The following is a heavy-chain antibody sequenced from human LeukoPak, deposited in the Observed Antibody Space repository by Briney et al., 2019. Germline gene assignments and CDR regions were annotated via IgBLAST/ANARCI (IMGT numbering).Heavy chain of an antibody. CDR2: IYYSGST. CDR1: GGSISSYY. Sequence: SETLSLTCTVSGGSISSYYWSWIRQPPGKGLEWIGYIYYSGSTNYNPSLKSRVTISVDTSKNQFSLKLSSVTAADTAVYYCAREGDSSSSSYGAFDIWGQGTMVTVSS. CDR3: AREGDSSSSSYGAFDI. D-gene: IGHD6-6*01. J-gene: IGHJ3*02. V-gene: IGHV4-59*01.